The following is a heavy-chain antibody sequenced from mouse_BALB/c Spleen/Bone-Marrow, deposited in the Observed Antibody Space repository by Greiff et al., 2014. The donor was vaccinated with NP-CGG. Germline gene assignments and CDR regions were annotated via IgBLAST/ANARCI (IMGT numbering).Heavy chain of an antibody. CDR1: GFTFSDFY. CDR3: ARSGERYGAMDY. CDR2: ISDGGTYT. V-gene: IGHV5-4*02. J-gene: IGHJ4*01. Sequence: DVHLVESGGDLVKPGGSLKLSCAASGFTFSDFYMFWFRQTPEKRLEWVATISDGGTYTYYSDSVKGRFTISRDNSKNNLYLQMSSLKSEDTAMYYCARSGERYGAMDYWGQGTSVTVSS. D-gene: IGHD1-1*02.